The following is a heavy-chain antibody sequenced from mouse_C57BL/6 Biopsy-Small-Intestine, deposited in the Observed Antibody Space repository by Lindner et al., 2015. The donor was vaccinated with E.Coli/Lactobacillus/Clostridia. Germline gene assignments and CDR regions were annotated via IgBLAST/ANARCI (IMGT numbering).Heavy chain of an antibody. D-gene: IGHD5-1*01. CDR2: ISTYNGKT. J-gene: IGHJ4*01. V-gene: IGHV1-58*02. Sequence: SVKVSCKASGYMFTSYGISWVRQAPGQGLEWMGWISTYNGKTKFAQKFQSRVTMTTDTSTTTAYMELRSLRSDDTAVYSCARGSTSWSFVDYWAQGTLVTVSS. CDR1: GYMFTSYG. CDR3: ARGSTSWSFVDY.